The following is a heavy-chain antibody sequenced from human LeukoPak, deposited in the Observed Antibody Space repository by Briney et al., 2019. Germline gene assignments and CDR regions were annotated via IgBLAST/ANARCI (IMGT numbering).Heavy chain of an antibody. D-gene: IGHD3-16*01. CDR3: ARSGKSAYILDY. V-gene: IGHV4-59*01. CDR1: GGSISSYY. Sequence: SETLSLTCTVSGGSISSYYWSWIRQPPGKGLEWIGYIYYSGSTNYNPSLKSRVTISVDTSKNQFSLKLSSVTAADTAVYYCARSGKSAYILDYWGQGTLVTVSS. CDR2: IYYSGST. J-gene: IGHJ4*02.